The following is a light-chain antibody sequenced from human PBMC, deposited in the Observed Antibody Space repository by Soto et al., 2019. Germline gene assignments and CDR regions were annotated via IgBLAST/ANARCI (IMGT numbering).Light chain of an antibody. CDR3: LQDYNYPRT. J-gene: IGKJ1*01. CDR2: AAS. V-gene: IGKV1-6*02. Sequence: AIQMTQSPSSLSASVGDRVTITCRASQGIRNDLGWYQQKPGKAPKLLINAASSLQSGVPSRFSGSGSGTDFTITISSLQPEDFATYYCLQDYNYPRTFGQGTKVEIK. CDR1: QGIRND.